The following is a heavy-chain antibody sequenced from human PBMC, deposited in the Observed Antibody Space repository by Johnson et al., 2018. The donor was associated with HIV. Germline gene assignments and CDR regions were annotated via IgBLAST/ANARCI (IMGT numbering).Heavy chain of an antibody. CDR1: GFTFNDYV. D-gene: IGHD4-17*01. CDR2: ISFDGGIK. Sequence: QVQLVESGGGVVQPGRSLRLSCAASGFTFNDYVLHWVRQDPGKGLEWVASISFDGGIKNYVDSVKGRFTISRDNSKHTLYMQLNSLRLDDTAVYFCARSTGAFDIWGQGTMVTVSS. CDR3: ARSTGAFDI. V-gene: IGHV3-30-3*01. J-gene: IGHJ3*02.